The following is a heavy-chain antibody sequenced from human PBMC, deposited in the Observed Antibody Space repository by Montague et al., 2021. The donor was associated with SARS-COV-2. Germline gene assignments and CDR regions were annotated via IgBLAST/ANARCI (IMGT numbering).Heavy chain of an antibody. V-gene: IGHV3-48*03. D-gene: IGHD3-22*01. CDR2: ISNSGDTK. Sequence: SLRLFCAASGFIFSSYEMNWVRQAPGKGLEWVSYISNSGDTKYYADSVKGRFTISRDNAKNSLYLQMSSLRAEDTAAYYCARAGEDYYYDSSGFLYWGQGILVTVSS. CDR1: GFIFSSYE. J-gene: IGHJ4*02. CDR3: ARAGEDYYYDSSGFLY.